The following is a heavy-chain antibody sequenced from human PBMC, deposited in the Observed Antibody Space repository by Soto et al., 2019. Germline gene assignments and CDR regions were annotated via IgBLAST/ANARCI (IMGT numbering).Heavy chain of an antibody. CDR1: GGTFSSYT. J-gene: IGHJ6*03. D-gene: IGHD5-12*01. V-gene: IGHV1-69*02. CDR2: IIPILGIA. Sequence: GASVKVSCKASGGTFSSYTISWVRQAPVQGLEWMGRIIPILGIANYAQKFQGRVTITADKSTSTAYMELSSLRSEDTAVYYCARGGGYSGYDRDDYMYVWGKGTTVTVSS. CDR3: ARGGGYSGYDRDDYMYV.